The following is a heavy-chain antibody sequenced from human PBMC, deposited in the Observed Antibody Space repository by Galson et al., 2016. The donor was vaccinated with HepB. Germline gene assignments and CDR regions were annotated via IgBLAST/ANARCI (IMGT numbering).Heavy chain of an antibody. Sequence: ETLSLTCIVSGDSISSSLYYWGYIRQPPGKGLEWIGTIFYSGNTYYNPSLKSRVTISVDTSKNQFSMKLTSVTAAETAIYYCARLTPDGYNLYFDYWGQGALVTVSS. CDR1: GDSISSSLYY. CDR3: ARLTPDGYNLYFDY. CDR2: IFYSGNT. J-gene: IGHJ4*02. V-gene: IGHV4-39*01. D-gene: IGHD5-24*01.